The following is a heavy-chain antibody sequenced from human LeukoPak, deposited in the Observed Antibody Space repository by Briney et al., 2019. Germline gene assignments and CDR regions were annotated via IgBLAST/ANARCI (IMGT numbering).Heavy chain of an antibody. CDR1: GFTFSGYW. CDR3: ARGEAVAGNDH. J-gene: IGHJ4*02. V-gene: IGHV3-74*01. Sequence: GGSLRLSCAASGFTFSGYWMHWVRQAPGKGLVWLSRINGDGYRISYSNSVKGRFTISRDNAKKTLYLQMNSLRAEDTAMYYCARGEAVAGNDHWGQGALVTVSS. D-gene: IGHD6-19*01. CDR2: INGDGYRI.